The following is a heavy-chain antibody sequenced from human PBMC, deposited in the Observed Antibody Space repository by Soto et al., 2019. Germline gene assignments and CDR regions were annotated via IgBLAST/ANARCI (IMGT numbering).Heavy chain of an antibody. J-gene: IGHJ3*02. CDR2: ISYDGSNK. Sequence: QVQLVESGGGVVQPGRSLRLSCAASGFTFSSYAMHWVRQAPGKGLEWVAVISYDGSNKYYADSVKGRFTISRDNSKNTLYLQMNSLRAEDTAVSYCAREHFGAFDIWGQGKMVTVSS. CDR3: AREHFGAFDI. V-gene: IGHV3-30-3*01. CDR1: GFTFSSYA. D-gene: IGHD3-16*01.